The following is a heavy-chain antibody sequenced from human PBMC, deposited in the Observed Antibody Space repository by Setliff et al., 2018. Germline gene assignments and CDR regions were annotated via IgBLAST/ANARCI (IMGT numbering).Heavy chain of an antibody. CDR1: GYSLTSYW. D-gene: IGHD3-16*01. J-gene: IGHJ4*02. Sequence: PGESLKISCKGSGYSLTSYWIGWVRQVPGKGLEWMGIIYPGDSDTRYSPSFQGQVTFSADKSINTAYLQWSSLKASDTAIYYCAIIDDAIMDLDYWGQGTLVTVSS. CDR3: AIIDDAIMDLDY. CDR2: IYPGDSDT. V-gene: IGHV5-51*01.